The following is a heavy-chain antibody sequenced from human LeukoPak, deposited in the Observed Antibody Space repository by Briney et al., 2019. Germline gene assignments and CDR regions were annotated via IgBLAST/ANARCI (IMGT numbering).Heavy chain of an antibody. CDR3: ARLGRGGGY. J-gene: IGHJ4*02. CDR2: IYYSRST. Sequence: PSETLSLTCTVSGGSISSSSYYWGWIRQPPGKGLEWIGSIYYSRSTYYNPALKSRVIISVDTSKNQFSLKLSSVTAADTAVYYCARLGRGGGYWGQGTLVTVSS. CDR1: GGSISSSSYY. V-gene: IGHV4-39*01. D-gene: IGHD4-23*01.